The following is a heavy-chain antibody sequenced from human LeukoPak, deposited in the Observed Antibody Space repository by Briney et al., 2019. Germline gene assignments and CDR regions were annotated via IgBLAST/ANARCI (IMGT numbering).Heavy chain of an antibody. V-gene: IGHV3-30*18. J-gene: IGHJ1*01. D-gene: IGHD4-23*01. Sequence: GGSLRLSCAASGFTFSSYGMHWVRQAPGKGLEWVAVISYDGSNKYYADSVKGRFTISRDNSKNTLYLQMNSLRAEDTAVYYCAKEGYGGNLEYFQHWGQGTLVTVSS. CDR3: AKEGYGGNLEYFQH. CDR2: ISYDGSNK. CDR1: GFTFSSYG.